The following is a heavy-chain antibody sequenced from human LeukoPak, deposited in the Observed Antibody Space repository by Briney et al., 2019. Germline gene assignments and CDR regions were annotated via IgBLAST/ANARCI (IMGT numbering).Heavy chain of an antibody. CDR3: VREIIYYYYGMDV. V-gene: IGHV1-8*01. D-gene: IGHD3-10*01. CDR2: MNPHSGNT. J-gene: IGHJ6*02. Sequence: ASVKVSCKASGYTFTSYDMNWVRQATGQGLEWMGWMNPHSGNTGYAQKFQGRVTMTRDTSTSTAYMELSSLRSEDTAVYYCVREIIYYYYGMDVWGQGTTVTVSS. CDR1: GYTFTSYD.